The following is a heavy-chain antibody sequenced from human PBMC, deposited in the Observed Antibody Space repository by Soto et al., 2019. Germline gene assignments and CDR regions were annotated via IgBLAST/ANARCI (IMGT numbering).Heavy chain of an antibody. Sequence: SETLSLTCTVSGGSISSYYWSWIRQPPGKGLEWIGYIYYSGSTNYNPSLKSRVTISVDTSKNQFSLKLSSVTAADTAGYYCARDRGYYDSSGYYYSGWFDPWGQGTLVTVSS. CDR3: ARDRGYYDSSGYYYSGWFDP. CDR2: IYYSGST. V-gene: IGHV4-59*01. J-gene: IGHJ5*02. CDR1: GGSISSYY. D-gene: IGHD3-22*01.